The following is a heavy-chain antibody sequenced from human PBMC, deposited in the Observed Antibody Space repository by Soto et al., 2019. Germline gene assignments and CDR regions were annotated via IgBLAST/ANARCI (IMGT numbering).Heavy chain of an antibody. CDR2: IYYSGST. D-gene: IGHD3-22*01. Sequence: QVQLQESGPGLVKPSETLSLTCTVSGGSISSYYWSWIRQPPGKGLEWIGYIYYSGSTNYNPSLKSRVTISVDTSKNQFSLKLSSVTAADTAVYYCARESLSGLGAFDIWGQGTMVTVSS. V-gene: IGHV4-59*01. J-gene: IGHJ3*02. CDR1: GGSISSYY. CDR3: ARESLSGLGAFDI.